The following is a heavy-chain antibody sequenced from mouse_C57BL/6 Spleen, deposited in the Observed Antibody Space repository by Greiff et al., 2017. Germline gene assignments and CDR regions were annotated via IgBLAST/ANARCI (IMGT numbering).Heavy chain of an antibody. J-gene: IGHJ4*01. CDR2: IYPGDGDT. Sequence: QVQLQQSGPELVKPGASVKISCKASGYAFSSSWMNWVKQRPGKGLEWIGRIYPGDGDTNYNGKFKGKATLTADKSSSTAYMQLSSLTSEDSAVXFCARSDYGSSYAMDYWGQGTSVTVSS. D-gene: IGHD1-1*01. CDR3: ARSDYGSSYAMDY. CDR1: GYAFSSSW. V-gene: IGHV1-82*01.